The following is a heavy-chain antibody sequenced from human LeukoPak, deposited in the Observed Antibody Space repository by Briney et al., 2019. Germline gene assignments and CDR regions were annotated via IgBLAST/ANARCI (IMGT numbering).Heavy chain of an antibody. CDR1: GFTFSSYE. V-gene: IGHV3-48*03. D-gene: IGHD2-2*01. CDR3: ARGRLRYCSSTSCYPTEYFQH. J-gene: IGHJ1*01. Sequence: GGSLRLSCAASGFTFSSYEMNWVRQAPGKGLEWVSYISSSGSTIYYADSVKGRFTISRDNAKSSLYLQMNRLRAEDTAVYYCARGRLRYCSSTSCYPTEYFQHWGQGTLVTVSS. CDR2: ISSSGSTI.